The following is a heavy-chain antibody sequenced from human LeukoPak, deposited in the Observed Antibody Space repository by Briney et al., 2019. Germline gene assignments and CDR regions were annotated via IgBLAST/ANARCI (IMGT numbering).Heavy chain of an antibody. J-gene: IGHJ4*02. CDR3: ARDRGSYRTDY. V-gene: IGHV1-8*01. CDR1: VHTFTSYD. CDR2: MNPNSGNT. Sequence: ASVKVSCKASVHTFTSYDINWVRQATGQGLEWMGWMNPNSGNTGYAQKFQGRVTMTRNTSISTAYMELSSLRSEDTAVYYCARDRGSYRTDYWGQGTLVTVSS. D-gene: IGHD1-26*01.